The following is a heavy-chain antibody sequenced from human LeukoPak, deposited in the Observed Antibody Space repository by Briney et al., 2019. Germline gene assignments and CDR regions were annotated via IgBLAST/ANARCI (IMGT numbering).Heavy chain of an antibody. D-gene: IGHD3-10*01. J-gene: IGHJ4*02. V-gene: IGHV3-7*01. Sequence: GGSLRLSCAASGFSFSSYWMGWVRQAPGKGLEWVANIKQDGSEKYYVASMKGRLTISRDNAKSSLYLQMNSLRAEDTAVYYCARDPYYGSYFDYWGQGTLVTVSS. CDR1: GFSFSSYW. CDR3: ARDPYYGSYFDY. CDR2: IKQDGSEK.